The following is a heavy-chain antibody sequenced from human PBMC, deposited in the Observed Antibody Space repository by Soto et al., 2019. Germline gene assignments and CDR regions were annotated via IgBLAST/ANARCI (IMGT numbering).Heavy chain of an antibody. D-gene: IGHD2-21*02. Sequence: EVQLVESGGGLVQSGGSRRLSCAASGFTFSNYWMHWVRQAPGKGLVWVSRIDSDGSMINYADSVKGRFTISRDNAKNTLYLQMNSLRVEDTAVYYCIRELAHCGGDCLLYWGQGALVTVSS. CDR3: IRELAHCGGDCLLY. CDR2: IDSDGSMI. J-gene: IGHJ4*02. V-gene: IGHV3-74*01. CDR1: GFTFSNYW.